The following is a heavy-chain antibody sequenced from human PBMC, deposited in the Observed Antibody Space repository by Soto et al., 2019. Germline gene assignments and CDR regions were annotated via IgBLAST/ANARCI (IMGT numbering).Heavy chain of an antibody. CDR1: GGSISSGGYY. Sequence: SGTLALTCTVSGGSISSGGYYWSWIRQHPGKGLEWIGYIYYSGSTYYNPSLKSRVTISVDTSKNQFSLKLSSVTAADTAVYYCARFPDTSMVSPSYDYWGHCTLVTVSS. CDR2: IYYSGST. J-gene: IGHJ4*01. V-gene: IGHV4-31*03. D-gene: IGHD5-18*01. CDR3: ARFPDTSMVSPSYDY.